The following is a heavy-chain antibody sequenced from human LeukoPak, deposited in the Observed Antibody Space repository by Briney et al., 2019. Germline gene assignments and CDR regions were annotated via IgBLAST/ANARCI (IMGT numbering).Heavy chain of an antibody. CDR2: ISGSGGST. CDR3: ARGAAAGTYRDAFDI. D-gene: IGHD6-13*01. J-gene: IGHJ3*02. Sequence: GGSLRLSCAASGYTFSSYAMSWVRQAPGKGLEWVSAISGSGGSTYYADSVKGRFTISRDNSKNTLYLQMNSLRAEDTAVYYCARGAAAGTYRDAFDIWGQGTMVTVSS. CDR1: GYTFSSYA. V-gene: IGHV3-23*01.